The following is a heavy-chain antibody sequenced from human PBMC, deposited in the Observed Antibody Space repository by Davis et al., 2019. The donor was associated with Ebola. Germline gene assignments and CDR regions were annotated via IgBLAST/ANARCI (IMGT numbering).Heavy chain of an antibody. V-gene: IGHV4-34*01. CDR2: INFRGTT. CDR1: GGSFSGYY. J-gene: IGHJ5*02. Sequence: MPGGSLRLSCAVYGGSFSGYYWGWIRQPPGKGLEWIGNINFRGTTYYSPSLKSRTTISVDTSKNQFSLQLTSVTAADTAIYYCARRPTVNWFDPWGQGTLVTVSS. CDR3: ARRPTVNWFDP. D-gene: IGHD4-17*01.